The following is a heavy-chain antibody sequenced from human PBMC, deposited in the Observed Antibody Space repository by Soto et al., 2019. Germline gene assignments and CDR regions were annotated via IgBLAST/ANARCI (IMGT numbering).Heavy chain of an antibody. CDR2: INHSGST. J-gene: IGHJ5*02. CDR1: GGSFSGYL. D-gene: IGHD1-1*01. CDR3: ATGGRHRRANWFDP. Sequence: QVQVQQWGAGLLKPSETLSLICAVYGGSFSGYLSWIRQPPGKGLEWIGEINHSGSTNYNPSLKSRVTISADTSKTQFSLKMRSLPAADTAVYYCATGGRHRRANWFDPWGQGTLVTVSS. V-gene: IGHV4-34*01.